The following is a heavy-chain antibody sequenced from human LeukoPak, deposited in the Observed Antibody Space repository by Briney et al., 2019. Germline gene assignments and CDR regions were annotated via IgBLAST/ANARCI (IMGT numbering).Heavy chain of an antibody. V-gene: IGHV4-39*07. D-gene: IGHD6-13*01. CDR1: GGSISSSSYY. CDR3: AKWGAAAGYFDY. CDR2: IYYSGST. Sequence: SETLSLTCTVSGGSISSSSYYWGWIRQPPGKGLEWIGSIYYSGSTYYNPSLKSRVTISVDTSKNQFSLKLSSVTAADTAVYYCAKWGAAAGYFDYWGQGTLVTVSS. J-gene: IGHJ4*02.